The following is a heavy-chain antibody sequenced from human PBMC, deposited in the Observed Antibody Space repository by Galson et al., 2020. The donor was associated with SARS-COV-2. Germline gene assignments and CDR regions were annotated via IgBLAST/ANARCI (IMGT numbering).Heavy chain of an antibody. Sequence: SETLSLTCTVSGGSISTYYWSWIRQPPGKGLQRIGYTYYSGSTNYNPSLKSRVTISVDTSKNKISLKVTSVTAADTAVYYCARAAPSDWGSFYFDYWSQGTLVTVSS. J-gene: IGHJ4*02. V-gene: IGHV4-59*01. CDR2: TYYSGST. CDR3: ARAAPSDWGSFYFDY. D-gene: IGHD7-27*01. CDR1: GGSISTYY.